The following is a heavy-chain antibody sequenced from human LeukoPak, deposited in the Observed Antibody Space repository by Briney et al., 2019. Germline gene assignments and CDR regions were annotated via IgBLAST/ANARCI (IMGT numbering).Heavy chain of an antibody. CDR1: VPPLPVELF. D-gene: IGHD3-16*02. CDR2: LVYDGSA. CDR3: ARAPSYRRYPYHS. Sequence: SETLSLTALFLVPPLPVELFIGAWINHPPGKGFQWIGGLVYDGSAHYNPSLQSHVSISADTSNNQFSLKLASVTASDTGVYFCARAPSYRRYPYHSWGQGTLVTVSS. J-gene: IGHJ4*02. V-gene: IGHV4-39*01.